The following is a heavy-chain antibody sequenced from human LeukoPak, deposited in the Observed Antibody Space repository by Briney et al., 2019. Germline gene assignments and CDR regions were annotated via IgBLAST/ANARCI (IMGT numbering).Heavy chain of an antibody. CDR1: GVSISSYY. Sequence: SETLSLTCTVSGVSISSYYWSWIRQPPGKGLECIGYIYYSGSTNYNPSLKSRVTISVDTSKNQFSLKLSSVTAADTAVYYCARHEGYSGYDRFDYWGQGTLVTVSS. V-gene: IGHV4-59*08. CDR3: ARHEGYSGYDRFDY. D-gene: IGHD5-12*01. J-gene: IGHJ4*02. CDR2: IYYSGST.